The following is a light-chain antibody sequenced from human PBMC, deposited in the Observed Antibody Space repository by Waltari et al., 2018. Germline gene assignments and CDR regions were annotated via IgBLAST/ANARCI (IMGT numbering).Light chain of an antibody. J-gene: IGKJ4*01. CDR1: QSVSTN. CDR2: GAS. V-gene: IGKV3-15*01. Sequence: EIVMTQSPATLSVSPGERATLSCRASQSVSTNLAWYQQKPGQAPRLLIYGASTRATGIPARFSGSGSGTEFTFTISSLQSEDFAVYYCQQYNNWPPLTFGGGSKVEIK. CDR3: QQYNNWPPLT.